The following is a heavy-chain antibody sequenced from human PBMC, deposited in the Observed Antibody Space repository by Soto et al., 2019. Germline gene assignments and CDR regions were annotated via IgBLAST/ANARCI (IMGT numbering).Heavy chain of an antibody. J-gene: IGHJ4*02. D-gene: IGHD6-25*01. CDR3: ARGSYRTGLFDY. Sequence: ASETLSLTCTVSGGSISSGDYYWSWIRQPPGKGLEWIGYIYYSGSTYYNPSLRSRVTISVDTSKNQFSLKLSSVTAADTAVYYCARGSYRTGLFDYWGQGTLVTVSS. CDR2: IYYSGST. V-gene: IGHV4-30-4*01. CDR1: GGSISSGDYY.